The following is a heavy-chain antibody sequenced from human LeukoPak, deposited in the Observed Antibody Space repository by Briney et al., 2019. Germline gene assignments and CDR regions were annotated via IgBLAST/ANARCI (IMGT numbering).Heavy chain of an antibody. CDR3: ARDKLELWTLNWFDP. Sequence: SETLSLTCTVSGGSISSYYWSWIRQPAGKGLEWIGRIYTSGSTNYNPSLKSRVTMSVDTSKNQFSLKLSSVTAADTAVYYCARDKLELWTLNWFDPWGQGTLVTVSS. V-gene: IGHV4-4*07. CDR2: IYTSGST. CDR1: GGSISSYY. J-gene: IGHJ5*02. D-gene: IGHD1-7*01.